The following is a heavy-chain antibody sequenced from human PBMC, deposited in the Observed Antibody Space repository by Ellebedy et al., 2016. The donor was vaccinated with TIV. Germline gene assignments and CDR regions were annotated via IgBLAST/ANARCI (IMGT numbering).Heavy chain of an antibody. CDR2: ITGSGTST. Sequence: GESLKISCAASGFTFGSYAMNWVRQAPGKGLEWVSSITGSGTSTNYADSVKGRFTISRDSSKNTLYLQMNSLRVEDTAVYYCAKTNYFGSGTYRPLDYWGQGTLVTVSS. CDR3: AKTNYFGSGTYRPLDY. CDR1: GFTFGSYA. D-gene: IGHD3-10*01. J-gene: IGHJ4*02. V-gene: IGHV3-23*01.